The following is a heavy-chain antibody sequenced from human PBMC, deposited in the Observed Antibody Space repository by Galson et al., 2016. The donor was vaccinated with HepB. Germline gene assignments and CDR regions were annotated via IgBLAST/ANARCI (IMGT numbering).Heavy chain of an antibody. J-gene: IGHJ4*02. CDR3: VKDGGFRRYSYGAFDY. Sequence: SLRLSCAASGFTFSSYSMNWVRQAPGMGLEWVSSISSSSSYIYYADSVKGRLTISRENPKNTLSLQMNSLRAEDTAVYYCVKDGGFRRYSYGAFDYWGQGTLVTVSS. CDR2: ISSSSSYI. CDR1: GFTFSSYS. V-gene: IGHV3-21*04. D-gene: IGHD5-18*01.